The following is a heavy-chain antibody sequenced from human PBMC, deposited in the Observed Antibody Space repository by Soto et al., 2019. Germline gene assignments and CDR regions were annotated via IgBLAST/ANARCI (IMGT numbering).Heavy chain of an antibody. CDR3: AGYCSGGSCYYFDY. Sequence: PSETLSLTCAVYGGSFSGYYWSWIRQPPGKGLEWIGEINHSGSTNYNPSLKSRVTISVDTSKNQFSLKLSSVTAADTAVYSCAGYCSGGSCYYFDYWGQGTLVTVSS. D-gene: IGHD2-15*01. V-gene: IGHV4-34*01. J-gene: IGHJ4*02. CDR2: INHSGST. CDR1: GGSFSGYY.